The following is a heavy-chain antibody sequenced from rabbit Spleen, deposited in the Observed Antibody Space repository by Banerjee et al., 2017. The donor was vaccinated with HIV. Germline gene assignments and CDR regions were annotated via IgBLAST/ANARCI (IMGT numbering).Heavy chain of an antibody. Sequence: QQQLVESGGGLVKPGASLTLTCTASGFSFSSSYWIWWVRQAPGKGLEWIARINAVTGKAVYASWAKGRFTFSKTSSTTVTLQMTSLTAADTATYFCARDLDDVIGWNFSLWGPGTLVTVS. CDR1: GFSFSSSYW. CDR3: ARDLDDVIGWNFSL. D-gene: IGHD1-1*01. V-gene: IGHV1S45*01. CDR2: INAVTGKA. J-gene: IGHJ4*01.